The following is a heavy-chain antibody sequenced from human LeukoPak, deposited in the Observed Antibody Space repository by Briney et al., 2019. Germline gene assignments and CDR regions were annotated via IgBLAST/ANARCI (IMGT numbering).Heavy chain of an antibody. J-gene: IGHJ6*03. CDR1: GYTFTSYG. V-gene: IGHV1-46*01. Sequence: ASVKVSCKASGYTFTSYGISWVRQAPGQGLEWMGIINPSGGSTTYAQKFQGRVTMTRDTSTSTVYMELSSLRSEDTAVYFCARAAGYQLLYPLYYYYYMDVWGKGTTVTVSS. D-gene: IGHD2-2*02. CDR3: ARAAGYQLLYPLYYYYYMDV. CDR2: INPSGGST.